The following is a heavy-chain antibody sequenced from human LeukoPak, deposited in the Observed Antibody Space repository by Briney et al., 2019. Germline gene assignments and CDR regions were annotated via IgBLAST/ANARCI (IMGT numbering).Heavy chain of an antibody. J-gene: IGHJ4*02. V-gene: IGHV5-51*01. CDR1: GYSFTSYW. CDR3: VRGGGEQQVDY. D-gene: IGHD3-10*01. Sequence: GESLKISCKGSGYSFTSYWIGWVRQMPGKGLEGMGMIYPGDPDTRYSPSFQGQVTISADKSISTAFLQWSSLKASDTAMYYCVRGGGEQQVDYWGQGTLVTVSS. CDR2: IYPGDPDT.